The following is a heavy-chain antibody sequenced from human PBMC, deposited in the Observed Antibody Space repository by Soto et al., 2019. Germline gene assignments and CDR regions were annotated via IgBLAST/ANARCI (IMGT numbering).Heavy chain of an antibody. V-gene: IGHV4-30-4*01. CDR1: GGSISSGDYY. D-gene: IGHD6-13*01. CDR2: IYYSGST. Sequence: SETLSLTCTVSGGSISSGDYYWSWIRQPPGKGLEWIGYIYYSGSTYYNPSLKSRVTISVDTSKNQFSLKLSSVAAADTAVYYCARGGGSSSRYPPYYYYGMDVWGQGTTVTVSS. CDR3: ARGGGSSSRYPPYYYYGMDV. J-gene: IGHJ6*02.